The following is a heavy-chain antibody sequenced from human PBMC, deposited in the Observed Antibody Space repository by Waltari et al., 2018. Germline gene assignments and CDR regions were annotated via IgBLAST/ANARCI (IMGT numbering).Heavy chain of an antibody. CDR3: AVDSSGSFDAFDI. CDR2: MRSSGSTI. CDR1: GFTFSDYY. V-gene: IGHV3-11*01. Sequence: QVQLVESGGGLVKPGGSLRLSCAASGFTFSDYYMSWIRRAPGKGLEWVLYMRSSGSTIDYAASVKCRFTISRDNAKNSLYLQMNSLRAEDTAVYYCAVDSSGSFDAFDIWGQGTMVTVSS. J-gene: IGHJ3*02. D-gene: IGHD1-26*01.